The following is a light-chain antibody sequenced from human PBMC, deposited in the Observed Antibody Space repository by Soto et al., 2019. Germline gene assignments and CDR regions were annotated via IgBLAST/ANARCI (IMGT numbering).Light chain of an antibody. V-gene: IGKV3-20*01. CDR3: QQYGDLPRT. CDR1: QSVSSSY. J-gene: IGKJ1*01. Sequence: EIALKQSPGTLSLSPGERATLSCRASQSVSSSYLAWYQQKPGQAPRLLMYGASSRATGISDRFSGSGSGTDFTLTISRLEPEDFAMYYCQQYGDLPRTFGQGTKVEIK. CDR2: GAS.